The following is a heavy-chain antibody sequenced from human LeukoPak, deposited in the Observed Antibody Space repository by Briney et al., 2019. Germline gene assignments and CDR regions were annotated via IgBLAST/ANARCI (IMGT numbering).Heavy chain of an antibody. Sequence: GASVKVSCKASGYTFTSYGISWLRQAPGQGLEWLGWISGYNGNTNYAQKFQGRVTMTTDTPTSTAYMDLRSLKSGDTAVYYCAVHDFYSGGYHFDYWGQGTLVTVSS. CDR2: ISGYNGNT. CDR3: AVHDFYSGGYHFDY. J-gene: IGHJ4*02. D-gene: IGHD3-3*01. V-gene: IGHV1-18*01. CDR1: GYTFTSYG.